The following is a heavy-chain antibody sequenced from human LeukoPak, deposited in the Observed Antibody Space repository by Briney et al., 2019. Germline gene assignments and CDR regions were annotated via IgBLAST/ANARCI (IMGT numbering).Heavy chain of an antibody. CDR3: ARRGYYGSGNDFRFDP. D-gene: IGHD3-10*01. CDR1: GGSISSSSYY. CDR2: IYYSGST. V-gene: IGHV4-39*07. Sequence: SETLSLTCTVSGGSISSSSYYWGWIRQPPGKGLEWIGSIYYSGSTNYKPSLKSRVTISVDTSKNQFSLKLSSVTAADTAVYYCARRGYYGSGNDFRFDPWGKGTLVTVSS. J-gene: IGHJ5*02.